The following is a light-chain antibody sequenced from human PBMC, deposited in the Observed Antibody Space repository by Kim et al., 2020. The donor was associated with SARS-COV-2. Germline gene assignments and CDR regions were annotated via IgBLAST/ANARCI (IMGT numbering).Light chain of an antibody. CDR3: FSYTSSGTYV. CDR2: DVR. V-gene: IGLV2-14*03. Sequence: QSALTQPASVSGSPGQSITIPCTVTSSDIGGYDYVSWYQQHPGKAPKLIIYDVRDRPSGISNRFSGSKSCNTASLIITGLQPGDEADYFCFSYTSSGTYVFGSATKVTVL. CDR1: SSDIGGYDY. J-gene: IGLJ1*01.